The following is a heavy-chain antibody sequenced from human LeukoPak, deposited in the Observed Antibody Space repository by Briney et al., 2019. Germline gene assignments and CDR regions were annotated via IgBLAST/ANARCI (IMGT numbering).Heavy chain of an antibody. CDR1: GGSISSGGYS. J-gene: IGHJ3*02. V-gene: IGHV4-30-2*01. D-gene: IGHD3-22*01. CDR2: IYHSGST. Sequence: SQTLSLTCAASGGSISSGGYSWSWIRQPPGKGLEWIGYIYHSGSTYYNPSLKSRVTISVDRSKNQFSLKLSSVTAADTAVYYCARVFYDYYDSSGGAFDIWGQGTMVTVSS. CDR3: ARVFYDYYDSSGGAFDI.